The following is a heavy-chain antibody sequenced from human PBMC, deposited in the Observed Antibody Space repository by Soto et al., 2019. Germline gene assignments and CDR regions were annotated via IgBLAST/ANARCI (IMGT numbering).Heavy chain of an antibody. V-gene: IGHV4-30-4*01. CDR3: ARGRYCLTGRCFPNWFDS. Sequence: SETLSLTCSFSCDSISTVDYFWAWIRQPPGQALEYIGYIYRSTTTYYNPSFEIRISIALDTTKIQFSLNVASAAAADTAVYFCARGRYCLTGRCFPNWFDSWGQGTLVTVSS. D-gene: IGHD2-15*01. CDR1: CDSISTVDYF. J-gene: IGHJ5*01. CDR2: IYRSTTT.